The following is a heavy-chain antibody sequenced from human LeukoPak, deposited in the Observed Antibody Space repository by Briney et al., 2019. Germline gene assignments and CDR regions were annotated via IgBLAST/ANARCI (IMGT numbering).Heavy chain of an antibody. V-gene: IGHV4-59*01. D-gene: IGHD3-10*01. Sequence: KPSETLSLTCTVSGHSITSYYWSWIRQPPGKGLEWLGYIYYSGSHNFNPSLKRRVTLPVDKCKNQSLLKLRSVTAADTAVYYCARGGVNYKIAGPWGQGALVTVSA. CDR3: ARGGVNYKIAGP. CDR2: IYYSGSH. CDR1: GHSITSYY. J-gene: IGHJ5*02.